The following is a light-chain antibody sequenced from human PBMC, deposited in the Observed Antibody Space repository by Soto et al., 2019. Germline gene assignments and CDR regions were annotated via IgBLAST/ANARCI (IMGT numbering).Light chain of an antibody. CDR3: SSYAGSNNYVV. CDR2: EVS. Sequence: QSVLTQPPSASGSPGQSVTISCTGTSGDVGGYNYVSWYQQHPGKAPKLMIYEVSKRPSGVPDRFSGSKSGNTASLAVSGLQAEDEADYYCSSYAGSNNYVVFGGGTKVTVL. CDR1: SGDVGGYNY. J-gene: IGLJ2*01. V-gene: IGLV2-8*01.